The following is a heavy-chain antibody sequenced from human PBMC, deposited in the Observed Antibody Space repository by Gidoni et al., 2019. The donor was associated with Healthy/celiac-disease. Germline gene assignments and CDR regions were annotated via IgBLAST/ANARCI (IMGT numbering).Heavy chain of an antibody. CDR3: AKDHDSRITGNWFDP. J-gene: IGHJ5*02. D-gene: IGHD3-16*01. V-gene: IGHV3-9*01. CDR1: GLTFDDYA. CDR2: LSGDSGSI. Sequence: EVQLVESGGGLVQPGRSLRLSCAASGLTFDDYAMHWVRQAPGKGLGLVSGLSGDSGSIGNADSVKGRFTISRDNAKNSLYLQINSLRAEDTALYYCAKDHDSRITGNWFDPWGQGTLVTVSS.